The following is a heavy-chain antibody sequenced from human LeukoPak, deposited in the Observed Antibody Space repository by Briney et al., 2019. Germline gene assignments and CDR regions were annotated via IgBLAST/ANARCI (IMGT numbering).Heavy chain of an antibody. CDR2: IYSSGST. V-gene: IGHV4-4*07. J-gene: IGHJ4*02. CDR3: ARGSAGWYSIDY. Sequence: TSETLSLTCTVSGGSISNYYWSWIRQPAGKGLEWIGRIYSSGSTNYNPSLKSRVTMSVDTSKNQFSLNLSSLTAADTAVYYCARGSAGWYSIDYWGQGILVTVSS. D-gene: IGHD6-19*01. CDR1: GGSISNYY.